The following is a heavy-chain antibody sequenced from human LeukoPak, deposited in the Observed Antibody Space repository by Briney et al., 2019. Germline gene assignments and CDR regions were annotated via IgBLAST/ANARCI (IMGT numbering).Heavy chain of an antibody. CDR2: ISYDGSNK. V-gene: IGHV3-30*18. Sequence: GGSLRLSCAASGFTFSSYGMHWVRQAPGKGLEWVAVISYDGSNKHYADSVKGRFTISRDNSKNTLYLQMNSLRAEDTAVYYCAKDQGGDYDYYCYGMDVWGQGTTVTVSS. D-gene: IGHD4-17*01. CDR3: AKDQGGDYDYYCYGMDV. J-gene: IGHJ6*02. CDR1: GFTFSSYG.